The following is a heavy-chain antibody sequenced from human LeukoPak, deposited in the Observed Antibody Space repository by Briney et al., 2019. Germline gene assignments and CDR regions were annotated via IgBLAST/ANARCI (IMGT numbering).Heavy chain of an antibody. CDR2: ISSSSSYT. CDR3: ARSADYDILTGYFSGLSSFVGLDV. Sequence: PGRSLRLSCAASGFTFSSYGMHWVRQAPGKGLEWVSYISSSSSYTNYADSVKGRFTISRDNAKNSLYLQMNSLRAEDTAVYYCARSADYDILTGYFSGLSSFVGLDVWGQGTTVTVSS. V-gene: IGHV3-21*05. D-gene: IGHD3-9*01. J-gene: IGHJ6*02. CDR1: GFTFSSYG.